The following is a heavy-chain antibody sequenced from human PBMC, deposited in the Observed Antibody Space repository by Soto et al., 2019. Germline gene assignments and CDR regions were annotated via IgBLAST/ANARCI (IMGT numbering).Heavy chain of an antibody. V-gene: IGHV4-34*01. Sequence: QVQLQQWGAGLLKPSETLSLTCAVYGGSFSGYYWSWIRQPPGKGLEWIGEINHSGSTNYNPSLKSGVTISVDKSKNQFSLKLSAVTAADTAVYYCARNIPGRSYYYYYMDVWGKGTTVTVSS. J-gene: IGHJ6*03. CDR2: INHSGST. CDR1: GGSFSGYY. D-gene: IGHD1-20*01. CDR3: ARNIPGRSYYYYYMDV.